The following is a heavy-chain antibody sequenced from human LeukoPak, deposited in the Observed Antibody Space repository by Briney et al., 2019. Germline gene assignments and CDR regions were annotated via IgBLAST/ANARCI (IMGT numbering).Heavy chain of an antibody. CDR3: ARHGHNHFYDY. CDR2: IYYSGST. CDR1: GGSISISSYY. J-gene: IGHJ4*02. D-gene: IGHD1-1*01. V-gene: IGHV4-39*01. Sequence: SETLSLTCTVSGGSISISSYYLGWVRHPPGKRVEGIGSIYYSGSTYYTTSRRSLVTISVDTSNNQFSLKFCTGTAEDTAVYYCARHGHNHFYDYWGQGTLVTVSS.